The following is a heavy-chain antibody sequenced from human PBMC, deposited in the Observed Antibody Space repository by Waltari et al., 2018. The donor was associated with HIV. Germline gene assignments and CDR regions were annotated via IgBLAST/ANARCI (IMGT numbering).Heavy chain of an antibody. CDR2: IRAKAYGWTS. V-gene: IGHV3-49*04. J-gene: IGHJ4*02. CDR3: TRGSGRYEY. Sequence: DVQLVESGGDMVQPGRSLRLPCAGSVLPFGNLAMTCVRQAPGKGLEWVGYIRAKAYGWTSEYAASVKGRFVISRDDSKSIAYLQMNSLKTEDTAIYYCTRGSGRYEYWGQGTMTTVSS. D-gene: IGHD1-26*01. CDR1: VLPFGNLA.